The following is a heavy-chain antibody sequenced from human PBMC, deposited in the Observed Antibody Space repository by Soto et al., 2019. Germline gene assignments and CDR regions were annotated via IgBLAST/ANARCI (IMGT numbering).Heavy chain of an antibody. J-gene: IGHJ4*02. CDR1: GGSPNYYY. D-gene: IGHD4-4*01. Sequence: PSETLSLTCTFSGGSPNYYYWTWIRQPPGKGLEWIGNIANTGSTNYNPSLKSRVTISVDTPNNQFSLRLSSVTAADTAVYYCARDARDDYIGNLGYWGQGTMVTVSS. CDR2: IANTGST. V-gene: IGHV4-59*12. CDR3: ARDARDDYIGNLGY.